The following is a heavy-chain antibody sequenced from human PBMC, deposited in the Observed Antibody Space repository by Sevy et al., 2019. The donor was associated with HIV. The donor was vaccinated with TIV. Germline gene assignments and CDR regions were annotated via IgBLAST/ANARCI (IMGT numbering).Heavy chain of an antibody. CDR1: GFTFSSYD. Sequence: GGSLRLSCAASGFTFSSYDMHWVRQATGKGLEWVSAIGTAGDTYYPGSVKGRFTISRENAKNSLYLQMNSLRAGDTAVYYCARAYRDSSSGYVWCRGALDYWGQGTLVTVSS. D-gene: IGHD6-13*01. J-gene: IGHJ4*02. CDR2: IGTAGDT. V-gene: IGHV3-13*01. CDR3: ARAYRDSSSGYVWCRGALDY.